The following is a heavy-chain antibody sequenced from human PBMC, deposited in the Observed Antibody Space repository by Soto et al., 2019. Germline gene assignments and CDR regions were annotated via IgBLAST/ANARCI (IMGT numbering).Heavy chain of an antibody. CDR3: ARSITGTVSYYYGMDV. Sequence: SVKVSCKASGGTFSSYTISWVRQAPGQGLEWMGRIIPILGIANYAQKFQGRVTITADKSTSTACMELSSLRSEDTAVYYCARSITGTVSYYYGMDVWGQGTTVTVSS. CDR1: GGTFSSYT. J-gene: IGHJ6*02. CDR2: IIPILGIA. V-gene: IGHV1-69*02. D-gene: IGHD1-20*01.